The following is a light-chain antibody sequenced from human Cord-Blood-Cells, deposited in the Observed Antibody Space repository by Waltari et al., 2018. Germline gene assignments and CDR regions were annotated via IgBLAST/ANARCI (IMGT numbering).Light chain of an antibody. CDR1: QGISSW. CDR3: QQANSFPLT. J-gene: IGKJ4*01. V-gene: IGKV1-12*01. CDR2: AAS. Sequence: DIQMTQSPSSVSASVGDRATITCRASQGISSWLDWYQQKPGKAPKLLIYAASSLQSGVPSRFSGSGSGTDFTLTISSLQPEDFATYYCQQANSFPLTFGGGTKVEIK.